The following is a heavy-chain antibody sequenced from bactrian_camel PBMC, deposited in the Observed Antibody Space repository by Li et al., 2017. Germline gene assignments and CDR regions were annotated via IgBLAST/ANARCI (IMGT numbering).Heavy chain of an antibody. J-gene: IGHJ4*01. V-gene: IGHV3S53*01. Sequence: QLVESGGGSVQAGGSLNLSCEASGYNYDRNCLGWFRQVPDKEREGVAGIESDGNTSYADSVKGRFTVSQDSAKNILYLQMSSLKLEDTAVYYCAAEGGSATYCSGGHCCRVLDRRVSGNWGQGTQVTVS. CDR3: AAEGGSATYCSGGHCCRVLDRRVSGN. CDR2: IESDGNT. CDR1: GYNYDRNC. D-gene: IGHD6*01.